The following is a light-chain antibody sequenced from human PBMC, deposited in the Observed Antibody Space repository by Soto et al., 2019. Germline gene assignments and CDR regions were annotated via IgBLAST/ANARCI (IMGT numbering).Light chain of an antibody. CDR1: TSDIGSYNY. V-gene: IGLV2-14*01. CDR2: DVS. Sequence: QSALTQPASVSGSPGQSITITCTGTTSDIGSYNYVSWYLQDPGKAPKLIIYDVSYRPSGVSNRFSGSKSGNTASLTISALQAEDEVDYYCCSYTSSSTYVFGTGTKLTVL. CDR3: CSYTSSSTYV. J-gene: IGLJ1*01.